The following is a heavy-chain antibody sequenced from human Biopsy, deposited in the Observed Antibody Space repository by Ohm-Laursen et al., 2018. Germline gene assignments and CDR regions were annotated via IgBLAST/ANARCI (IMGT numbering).Heavy chain of an antibody. V-gene: IGHV1-18*01. CDR1: GYTFTSYG. Sequence: ASVKVSCKASGYTFTSYGISWVRQAPGQGLEWMGWINTENGNTSYAQKLQGRVTMTADTSTSTAYMEVTSLRSDDTAVYYCARAKLEPVYYYYGMDVWGQGTTVTVSS. J-gene: IGHJ6*02. D-gene: IGHD1-1*01. CDR2: INTENGNT. CDR3: ARAKLEPVYYYYGMDV.